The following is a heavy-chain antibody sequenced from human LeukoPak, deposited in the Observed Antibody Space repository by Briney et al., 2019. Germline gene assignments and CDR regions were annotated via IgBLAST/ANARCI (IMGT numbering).Heavy chain of an antibody. CDR2: ISSSTSYI. Sequence: GSLRLSCAASGFTFSSYSMNWVRQAPGKGLEWVASISSSTSYIYYADSLKGRFTISRDNAKNSLYLQMNSLRAEDTAVYYCARDSNYYDSSGYYYGSAFDIWGQGTMVTVSS. V-gene: IGHV3-21*01. D-gene: IGHD3-22*01. CDR3: ARDSNYYDSSGYYYGSAFDI. CDR1: GFTFSSYS. J-gene: IGHJ3*02.